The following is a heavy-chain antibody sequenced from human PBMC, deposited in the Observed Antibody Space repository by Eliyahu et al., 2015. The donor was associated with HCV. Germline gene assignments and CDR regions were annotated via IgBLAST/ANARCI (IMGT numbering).Heavy chain of an antibody. V-gene: IGHV3-23*01. CDR2: ISGSGGST. CDR3: VKVHGVGITDY. CDR1: GFTFSSYA. Sequence: EVQLLESGGGLVQPGGSLRLSCAASGFTFSSYAMSWVRQAPRKGLEWVSTISGSGGSTYYADSVKGRFTISRDNSKNTLYLQMNSLRAEDAAVYYCVKVHGVGITDYWGQGTLVTVSS. J-gene: IGHJ4*02. D-gene: IGHD2-21*01.